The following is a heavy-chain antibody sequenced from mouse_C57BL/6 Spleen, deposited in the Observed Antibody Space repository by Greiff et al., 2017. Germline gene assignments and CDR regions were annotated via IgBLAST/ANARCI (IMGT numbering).Heavy chain of an antibody. CDR1: GYTFTSYG. V-gene: IGHV1-81*01. CDR3: ARGYYCSSYNYFDD. D-gene: IGHD1-1*01. J-gene: IGHJ2*01. CDR2: IYPRSGNT. Sequence: QVQLQQSGAELARPGASVKLSCKASGYTFTSYGISWVKQRTGQGLEWIGEIYPRSGNTYYNEKFKGKATLTADKSSSTAYMELRSLTAEDSAVYVCARGYYCSSYNYFDDWGQGTTLTVSS.